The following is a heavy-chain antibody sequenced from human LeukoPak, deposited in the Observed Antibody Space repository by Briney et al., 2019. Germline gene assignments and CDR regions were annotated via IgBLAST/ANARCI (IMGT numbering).Heavy chain of an antibody. CDR3: ARDPVLNYSYGMDV. Sequence: SETLSLTCAVSGGSISSGGYSWSWLRQPPGKGLEWIGYIYHSGSTYYNPSLKSRVTISVDTSKNQFSLKLSSVTAADTAVYYCARDPVLNYSYGMDVWGQGTTVTVSS. V-gene: IGHV4-30-2*01. J-gene: IGHJ6*02. CDR2: IYHSGST. CDR1: GGSISSGGYS.